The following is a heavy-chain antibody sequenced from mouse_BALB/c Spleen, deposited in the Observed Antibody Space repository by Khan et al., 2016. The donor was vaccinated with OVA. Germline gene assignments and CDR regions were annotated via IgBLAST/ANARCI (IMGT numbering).Heavy chain of an antibody. V-gene: IGHV1-54*01. Sequence: QVQLQQSGAELVRPGTSVKVSCKASGYAFTNYLIEWIKQRPGQGLEWIGVINPGSGGANYNEKFKGKATLTADKASSTAYIQLSSLTSDDSAVYFCAGEWGKGFFDYWGQGTTLTVSS. CDR3: AGEWGKGFFDY. J-gene: IGHJ2*01. CDR2: INPGSGGA. CDR1: GYAFTNYL. D-gene: IGHD3-3*01.